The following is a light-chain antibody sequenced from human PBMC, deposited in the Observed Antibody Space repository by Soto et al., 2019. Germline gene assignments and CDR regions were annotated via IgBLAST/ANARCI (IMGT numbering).Light chain of an antibody. J-gene: IGLJ1*01. Sequence: QSALTQPASVSGSPGQSITISCTGTTSDVGSYNYVSWYQQYPGKAPKLMIYDVSTRPSGVSDRFSGSKSGNTASLTISGLRAEDEADYYCGSYTTSSNYVFGTGTKLTVL. V-gene: IGLV2-14*03. CDR3: GSYTTSSNYV. CDR2: DVS. CDR1: TSDVGSYNY.